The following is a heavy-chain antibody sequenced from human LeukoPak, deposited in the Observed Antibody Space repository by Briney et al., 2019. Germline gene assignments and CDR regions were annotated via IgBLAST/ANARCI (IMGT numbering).Heavy chain of an antibody. D-gene: IGHD1-14*01. J-gene: IGHJ4*02. CDR1: GFTFSSYA. CDR2: ISYDGSNK. V-gene: IGHV3-30-3*01. CDR3: ARVEGYKTEINYFDY. Sequence: GGSPRLSCAASGFTFSSYAMHWVRQAPGKGLEWVAVISYDGSNKYYADSVKGRFTISRDNSKNTLYLQMNSLRAEDTAVYYCARVEGYKTEINYFDYWGQGTLVTVSS.